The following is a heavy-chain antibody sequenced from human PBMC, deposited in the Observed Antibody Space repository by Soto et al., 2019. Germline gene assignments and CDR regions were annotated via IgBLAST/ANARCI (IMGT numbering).Heavy chain of an antibody. J-gene: IGHJ5*02. CDR1: GFAFGAYA. CDR3: AKDPVPQLLPSWWFDP. Sequence: EVQLLESGGGLVQRGGSLRLSCAASGFAFGAYAMTWVRQAPGQGLEWVSGLSGAGGNTYYADSVKGRFTVSRDNSTKMLYLEMNSLRVEDTAIYYCAKDPVPQLLPSWWFDPWGQGTRVTVSS. V-gene: IGHV3-23*01. CDR2: LSGAGGNT. D-gene: IGHD2-2*01.